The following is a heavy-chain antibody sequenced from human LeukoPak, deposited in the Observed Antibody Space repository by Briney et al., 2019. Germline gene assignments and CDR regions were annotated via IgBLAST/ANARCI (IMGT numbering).Heavy chain of an antibody. Sequence: ASVKVSCKASGGTFSSYAISWVRQAPGQGLEWMGRIIPILGIANYAQKFQGRVTITADKSTSTDYMELSSLRSKDTAVYYCARHRTYYYDSRGEGFDPWGQGTLVTVSS. V-gene: IGHV1-69*04. J-gene: IGHJ5*02. CDR3: ARHRTYYYDSRGEGFDP. CDR2: IIPILGIA. D-gene: IGHD3-22*01. CDR1: GGTFSSYA.